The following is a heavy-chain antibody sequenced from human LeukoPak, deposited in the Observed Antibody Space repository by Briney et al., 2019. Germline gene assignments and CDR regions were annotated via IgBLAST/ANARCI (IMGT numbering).Heavy chain of an antibody. J-gene: IGHJ4*02. Sequence: TGRSLRLSCAASGFTFSSYYMSWVRQAPGKGLEWVANIKQDGSEKQYVDSVKGRFTISRDNVKNSLYLQMNSLRAEDTAVYYCARAGRYDYGDYGWNYWGQGTLVTVSS. V-gene: IGHV3-7*01. CDR1: GFTFSSYY. CDR2: IKQDGSEK. D-gene: IGHD4-17*01. CDR3: ARAGRYDYGDYGWNY.